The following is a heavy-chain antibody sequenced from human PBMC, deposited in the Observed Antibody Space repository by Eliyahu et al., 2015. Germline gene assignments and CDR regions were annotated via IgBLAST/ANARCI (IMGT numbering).Heavy chain of an antibody. D-gene: IGHD6-19*01. V-gene: IGHV1-18*01. CDR1: GXTFMSYG. CDR2: VSAYXGNT. Sequence: QVQLVQSGGXLKKSXXSVKVSCQASGXTFMSYGISWVRXVPGQGLEXMGWVSAYXGNTNYADKMQGRVTMTRDTSTSTAYMELRSLRHDDTAVYYCGRVKGYGSAWFFDTWGQGTPVTVSS. CDR3: GRVKGYGSAWFFDT. J-gene: IGHJ4*02.